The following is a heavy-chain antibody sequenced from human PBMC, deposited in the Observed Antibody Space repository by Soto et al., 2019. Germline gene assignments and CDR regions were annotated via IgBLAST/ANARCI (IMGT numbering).Heavy chain of an antibody. D-gene: IGHD2-15*01. CDR1: GFTFSSYE. V-gene: IGHV3-74*01. CDR2: IDPYDTGI. Sequence: GGSLRLSCAASGFTFSSYEMNWVRQAPGKGLEWVSRIDPYDTGITYADSVKGRFTISRDNAKNTLYLQMNSLRAEDTAVYYCTSDTFGARDSWGQGTLVTAPQ. CDR3: TSDTFGARDS. J-gene: IGHJ4*02.